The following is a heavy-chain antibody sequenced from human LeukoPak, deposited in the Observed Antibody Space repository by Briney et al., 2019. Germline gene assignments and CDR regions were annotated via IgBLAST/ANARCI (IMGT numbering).Heavy chain of an antibody. CDR2: IYSGGTT. CDR3: ARGRGTAIPLGY. Sequence: GGSLRLSCVVSGFSVTDNHMSWVRQAPGKGLEWISVIYSGGTTHYADSVKGRFTISRDNAKNSLYLQMNSLRAEDTAVYYCARGRGTAIPLGYWGQGTLVTVSS. D-gene: IGHD5-18*01. V-gene: IGHV3-66*01. CDR1: GFSVTDNH. J-gene: IGHJ4*02.